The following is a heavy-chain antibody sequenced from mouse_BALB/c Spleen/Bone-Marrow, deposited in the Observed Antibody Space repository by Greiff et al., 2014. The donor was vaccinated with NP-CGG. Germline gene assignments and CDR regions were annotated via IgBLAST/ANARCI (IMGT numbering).Heavy chain of an antibody. Sequence: DLVKPGASVKLSCKASGYTFTSYWINWVKQRHGQGLEWIGRIAPGSGNIYYNEMFKVKATLTVDASSSTAYIQLSSLSSEDSAVYVCARSYYVSSPYAMDYWGQGTSVTVSS. V-gene: IGHV1S41*01. D-gene: IGHD1-1*01. CDR2: IAPGSGNI. CDR3: ARSYYVSSPYAMDY. J-gene: IGHJ4*01. CDR1: GYTFTSYW.